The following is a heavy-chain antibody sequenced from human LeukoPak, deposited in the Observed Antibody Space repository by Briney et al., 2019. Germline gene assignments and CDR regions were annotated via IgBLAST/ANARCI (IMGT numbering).Heavy chain of an antibody. CDR2: ISGSGGST. J-gene: IGHJ6*02. V-gene: IGHV3-23*01. Sequence: GGSLRLSCAASGFTFSSYAMSWVRQAPGKGLEWVSAISGSGGSTYYADSVKGRFTISRDNSKNTLYLQMNNLRAEDTAVYYCAKDLDYYYYAMDVWGHGTTVTVSS. CDR3: AKDLDYYYYAMDV. CDR1: GFTFSSYA.